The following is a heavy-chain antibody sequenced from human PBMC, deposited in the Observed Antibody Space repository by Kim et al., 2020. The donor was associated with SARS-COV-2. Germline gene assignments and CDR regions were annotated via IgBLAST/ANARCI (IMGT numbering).Heavy chain of an antibody. V-gene: IGHV4-34*13. D-gene: IGHD3-10*01. Sequence: STPALRSRVTISVDTSKNPFSLKLSSVTAADTAVFYCARGDYGSYYYAMDVWGQGTTVTVSS. CDR3: ARGDYGSYYYAMDV. J-gene: IGHJ6*02.